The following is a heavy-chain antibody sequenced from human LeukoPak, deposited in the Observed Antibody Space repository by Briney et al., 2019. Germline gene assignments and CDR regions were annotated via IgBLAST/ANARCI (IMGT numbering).Heavy chain of an antibody. CDR3: ARAGSGWSFDY. Sequence: SETLSLTCSVSGDSISSYYWSWIRQPPGKGLEWIGYIYYSESTNCNPSLKSRVTISVDTSKNQFSLNLRSVTAADTAVYYCARAGSGWSFDYWGQGTLVTVSS. CDR2: IYYSEST. CDR1: GDSISSYY. J-gene: IGHJ4*02. D-gene: IGHD6-19*01. V-gene: IGHV4-59*01.